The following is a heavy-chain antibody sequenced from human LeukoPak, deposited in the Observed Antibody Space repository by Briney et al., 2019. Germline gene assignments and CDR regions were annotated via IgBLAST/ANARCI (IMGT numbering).Heavy chain of an antibody. CDR2: ISYDGSNK. Sequence: PGGALRLSCAGSGFTFSSFSMHWGRPAPGEGLEGGTVISYDGSNKYYTDSVRGRFTVSSDNSKNTLYLQMNSLRAEDTAVYYCAKDQFSSSATGAFDIWGHGTMVTVSS. V-gene: IGHV3-30*04. CDR1: GFTFSSFS. D-gene: IGHD6-13*01. J-gene: IGHJ3*02. CDR3: AKDQFSSSATGAFDI.